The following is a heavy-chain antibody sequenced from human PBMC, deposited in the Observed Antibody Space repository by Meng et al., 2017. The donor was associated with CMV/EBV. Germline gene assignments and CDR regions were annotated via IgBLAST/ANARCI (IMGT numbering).Heavy chain of an antibody. D-gene: IGHD2-2*02. J-gene: IGHJ6*02. Sequence: ASVKVSCKASGYTFTSYYMHWVRQAPGQGLEWMGSINPSGGSTSYAQKFQGRVTMTRDTSTSTVYMELSSLRSEDTAVYYCAREGICSSTSCYTYYYYGMDVWGQGTTVTVSS. CDR3: AREGICSSTSCYTYYYYGMDV. CDR2: INPSGGST. V-gene: IGHV1-46*01. CDR1: GYTFTSYY.